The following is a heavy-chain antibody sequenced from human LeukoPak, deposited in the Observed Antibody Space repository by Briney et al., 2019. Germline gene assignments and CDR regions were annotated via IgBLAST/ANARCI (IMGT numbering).Heavy chain of an antibody. D-gene: IGHD3-10*01. CDR2: ISYDGSNK. CDR1: GFTFSNHA. J-gene: IGHJ4*02. Sequence: GRSLRLSCAASGFTFSNHAMHWVRQTPGKGLEWVAVISYDGSNKYYADSVKGRFTISRDNSKNTLYLQMNSLRAEDTAVYYCARDNYGLDYWGQGTLVTVSS. V-gene: IGHV3-30*04. CDR3: ARDNYGLDY.